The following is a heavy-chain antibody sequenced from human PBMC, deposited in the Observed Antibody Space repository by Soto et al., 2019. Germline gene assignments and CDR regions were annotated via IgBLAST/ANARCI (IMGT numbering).Heavy chain of an antibody. J-gene: IGHJ4*02. D-gene: IGHD2-21*02. Sequence: EVQLVESGGGLVKPGRSLRLSCTASGFTFGDYAMSWFRQAPGKGLEWVGFIRSKAYGGTTEYAASVKGRFTISRDDSKSIAYLQMNSLKTEDTAVYYCTRDGVVVVTAFIYWGQGTLVTVSS. CDR2: IRSKAYGGTT. V-gene: IGHV3-49*05. CDR1: GFTFGDYA. CDR3: TRDGVVVVTAFIY.